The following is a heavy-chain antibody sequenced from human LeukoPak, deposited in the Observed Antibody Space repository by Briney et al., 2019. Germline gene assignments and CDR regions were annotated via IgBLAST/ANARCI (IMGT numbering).Heavy chain of an antibody. CDR3: VRAMDV. V-gene: IGHV3-7*01. J-gene: IGHJ6*03. CDR2: INQDGSEK. Sequence: GGSLRLSCAASGFTFTTYWMHWVRQAPGKGLEWVANINQDGSEKYYVDSVKGRFTISRDNAKNSLYLQMNSLRAEDMAVYYCVRAMDVWGKGTTVTVSS. CDR1: GFTFTTYW.